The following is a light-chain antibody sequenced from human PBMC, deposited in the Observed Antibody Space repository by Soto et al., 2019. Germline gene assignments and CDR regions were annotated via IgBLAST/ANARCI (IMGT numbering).Light chain of an antibody. CDR2: GAS. Sequence: IVLTQSPVTLSLSPGERATLSCRASQSVSSSYLAWYQQKPGQAPRLLIYGASSRATGIPDRFSGSGSGTDFTLTISRLEPEDFAVYYCQQYGSSPFTFGGGTKVDIK. CDR1: QSVSSSY. V-gene: IGKV3-20*01. J-gene: IGKJ4*01. CDR3: QQYGSSPFT.